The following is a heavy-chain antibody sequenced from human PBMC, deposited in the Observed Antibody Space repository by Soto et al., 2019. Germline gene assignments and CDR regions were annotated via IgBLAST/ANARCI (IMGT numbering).Heavy chain of an antibody. Sequence: TLCLTCTVSVDCLSIGGHYWSWIRQHRGKGLEWIGHIYDSVNTYYSPSLRSRVTISADMSKNQFSLNLRSVTAADTAVYYCARVDHRGYFPILTDYWGQGTMVTVSS. CDR2: IYDSVNT. CDR1: VDCLSIGGHY. J-gene: IGHJ4*02. V-gene: IGHV4-31*03. D-gene: IGHD3-9*01. CDR3: ARVDHRGYFPILTDY.